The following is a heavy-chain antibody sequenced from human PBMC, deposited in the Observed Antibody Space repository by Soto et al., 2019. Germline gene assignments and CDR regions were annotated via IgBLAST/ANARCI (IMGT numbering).Heavy chain of an antibody. Sequence: QITLKESGPTLVKPTQTLTLTCTFSGFSLSTSGVGVGWIRQPPGKALEWLALIYWDDDKRYSPSLKSRLTITNDTSKNQVVLTITNMDPVDTATYYCAHVYGGYDHFDYWGQGTLVTVSS. J-gene: IGHJ4*02. CDR1: GFSLSTSGVG. V-gene: IGHV2-5*02. D-gene: IGHD5-12*01. CDR2: IYWDDDK. CDR3: AHVYGGYDHFDY.